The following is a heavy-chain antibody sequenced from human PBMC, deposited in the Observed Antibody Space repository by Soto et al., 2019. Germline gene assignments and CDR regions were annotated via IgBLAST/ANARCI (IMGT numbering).Heavy chain of an antibody. D-gene: IGHD3-10*01. Sequence: SETLSLTCSVPGGSVSGASYYWSWIRQPPGKGLEWIGNINHSGATNYNPSLKTRATISVDTSKKQFSLKLTSLTSADTAVYYCARGLDFYGSGSPDLNGYWGQGSPVTVSS. CDR3: ARGLDFYGSGSPDLNGY. CDR1: GGSVSGASYY. CDR2: INHSGAT. J-gene: IGHJ4*02. V-gene: IGHV4-61*01.